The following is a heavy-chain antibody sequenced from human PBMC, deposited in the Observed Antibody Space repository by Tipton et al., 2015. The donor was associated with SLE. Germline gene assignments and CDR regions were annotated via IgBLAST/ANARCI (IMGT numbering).Heavy chain of an antibody. Sequence: SLRLSCVASGFTFSHYGIHWVRQAPGKGLEWVSSISSSSSYIYYADSVKGRFTISRDNAKNSLYLQMGSLRPDDMAVYYCARESMIRGVIDAFDIWGQGTQVTVSS. CDR1: GFTFSHYG. V-gene: IGHV3-21*01. CDR3: ARESMIRGVIDAFDI. D-gene: IGHD3-10*01. J-gene: IGHJ3*02. CDR2: ISSSSSYI.